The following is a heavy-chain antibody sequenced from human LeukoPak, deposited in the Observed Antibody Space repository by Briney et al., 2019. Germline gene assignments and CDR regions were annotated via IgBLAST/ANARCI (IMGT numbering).Heavy chain of an antibody. CDR2: ISSSSTI. CDR1: GFTFSSYS. CDR3: GRVESITGRVRGVINFFDY. V-gene: IGHV3-48*01. Sequence: PGGSLRLSCAASGFTFSSYSMNWVRQAPGKGLEWVSYISSSSTIYYADSVKGRFTISRDNAKNSLYLQMNSLRAEDTAVYYCGRVESITGRVRGVINFFDYWGQGTLVTVSS. J-gene: IGHJ4*02. D-gene: IGHD3-10*01.